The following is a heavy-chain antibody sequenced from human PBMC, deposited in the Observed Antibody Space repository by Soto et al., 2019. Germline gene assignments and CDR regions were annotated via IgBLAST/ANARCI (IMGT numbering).Heavy chain of an antibody. D-gene: IGHD2-2*01. V-gene: IGHV1-3*01. CDR3: ARERGGYCST. CDR2: INAGNGKT. Sequence: QVQLVQSGAEVKKPGASVKVSCKASGYTFTSYAMHWVRQAPGQRLEWMGWINAGNGKTKYSQKFQGRVTITRDTSASTAYMELSSLRSEDTAVYYCARERGGYCSTWGQVTLVTVSS. J-gene: IGHJ4*02. CDR1: GYTFTSYA.